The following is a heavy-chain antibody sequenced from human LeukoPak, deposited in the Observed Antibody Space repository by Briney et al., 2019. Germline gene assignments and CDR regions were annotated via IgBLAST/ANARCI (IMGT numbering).Heavy chain of an antibody. J-gene: IGHJ4*02. CDR2: IIPIFGTA. Sequence: SVTVSCKASGGTFSSYAISWVRQAPGQGLEWMGRIIPIFGTANYAQKFQGRVTITADESTSTAYMELSSLRSEDTAVYYCARAPLCGGDCYSYFDYWGQGTLVTVSS. CDR1: GGTFSSYA. V-gene: IGHV1-69*13. D-gene: IGHD2-21*02. CDR3: ARAPLCGGDCYSYFDY.